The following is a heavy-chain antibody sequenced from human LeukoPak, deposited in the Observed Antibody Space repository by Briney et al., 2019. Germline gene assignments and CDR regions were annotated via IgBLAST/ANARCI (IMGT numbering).Heavy chain of an antibody. Sequence: ASVKVSCKASGYTFTGYYMHWVRQAPGQGLEWMGWINPNSGGTNYAQKFQGRVTMTRDTSISTAYMELSRLRSDDTAVYYCAREASSGQGVYDDAFDIWGQGTMVTVSS. D-gene: IGHD6-13*01. J-gene: IGHJ3*02. CDR2: INPNSGGT. CDR3: AREASSGQGVYDDAFDI. V-gene: IGHV1-2*02. CDR1: GYTFTGYY.